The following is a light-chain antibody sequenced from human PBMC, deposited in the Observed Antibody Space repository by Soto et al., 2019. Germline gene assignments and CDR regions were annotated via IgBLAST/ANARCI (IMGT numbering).Light chain of an antibody. CDR1: QSVASSS. V-gene: IGKV3-20*01. CDR3: QQYGSSPCT. Sequence: EIVLTQSPGTLSLSPGERATLSCRASQSVASSSLAWYQQKPGQAPRLLIYGASNRATGIPDRFNGSGSGTDFILTISRLEGEDFAVYYCQQYGSSPCTFGQGTKMQIK. J-gene: IGKJ2*02. CDR2: GAS.